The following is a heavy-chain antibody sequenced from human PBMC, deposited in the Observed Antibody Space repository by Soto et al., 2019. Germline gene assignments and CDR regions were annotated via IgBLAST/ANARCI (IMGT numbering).Heavy chain of an antibody. CDR2: ISAYNGNT. J-gene: IGHJ4*02. CDR1: GYTFTSYG. D-gene: IGHD3-10*01. V-gene: IGHV1-18*01. CDR3: ASGWFGEFVYQFDY. Sequence: QVQLVQSGAEVKKPGASVKVSCKPSGYTFTSYGITWVRQAPGQGLEWMGWISAYNGNTNYAQKFQCRVTMTTDTSTSTAYMELRRLGSDDTAVYYCASGWFGEFVYQFDYWGQGTLVTVSS.